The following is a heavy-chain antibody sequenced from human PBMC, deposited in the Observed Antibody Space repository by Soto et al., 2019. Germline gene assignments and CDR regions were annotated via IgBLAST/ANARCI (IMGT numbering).Heavy chain of an antibody. Sequence: LKISCKGSGYSFTSYWIGWVRQMPGKGLEWMGIIYPGDSDTRYSPSFQGQVTISADKSISTAYLQWSSLKASDTAMYYCARLGRGTDIVVVPAAIKDYYGMDVWGQGTTVTVSS. CDR3: ARLGRGTDIVVVPAAIKDYYGMDV. J-gene: IGHJ6*02. CDR1: GYSFTSYW. D-gene: IGHD2-2*02. V-gene: IGHV5-51*01. CDR2: IYPGDSDT.